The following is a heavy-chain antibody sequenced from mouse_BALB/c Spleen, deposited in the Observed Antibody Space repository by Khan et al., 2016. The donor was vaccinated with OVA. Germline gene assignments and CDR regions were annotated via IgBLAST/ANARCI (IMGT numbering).Heavy chain of an antibody. CDR1: GFSFNNYS. D-gene: IGHD2-4*01. J-gene: IGHJ3*01. V-gene: IGHV2-2*02. CDR2: IWSAGST. CDR3: ARRGNDYGRGALFAY. Sequence: QVQLKQSGPGLVQPSQSLSITCTVSGFSFNNYSIHWFRQSPGKGLEWLGVIWSAGSTDYNAAFISRLTINTDNSRSQVFFKMNSLQPNDTTINYWARRGNDYGRGALFAYWGQGTLVTVSA.